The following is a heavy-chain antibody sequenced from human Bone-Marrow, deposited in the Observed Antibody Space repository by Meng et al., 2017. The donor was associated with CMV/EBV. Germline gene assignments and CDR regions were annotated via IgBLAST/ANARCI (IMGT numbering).Heavy chain of an antibody. CDR1: GYSFTNYW. V-gene: IGHV5-51*01. Sequence: GESLKISCKGSGYSFTNYWIGWVRQMPGKGLEWMGIIYPRDSDTRYSPSFQGQVLISVDKSISTAFLQWGSLKTSDTAMYYCASSFGVDPNWFDPWGQGTLVTVSS. J-gene: IGHJ5*02. CDR2: IYPRDSDT. CDR3: ASSFGVDPNWFDP. D-gene: IGHD3-3*01.